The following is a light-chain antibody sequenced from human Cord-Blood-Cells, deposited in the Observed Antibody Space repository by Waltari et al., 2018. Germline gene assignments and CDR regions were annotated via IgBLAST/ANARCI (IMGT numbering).Light chain of an antibody. CDR3: QQSYSTPYT. Sequence: DIQMTQSPSSLSASVGDRVTITCRASQSISSYLHWYQQKPGKAPKLLIYAASSLQNGVPSTFSGSGSGTEFTLTISSRQPEDVATYYCQQSYSTPYTFGQGTKVEIK. CDR2: AAS. J-gene: IGKJ2*01. CDR1: QSISSY. V-gene: IGKV1-39*01.